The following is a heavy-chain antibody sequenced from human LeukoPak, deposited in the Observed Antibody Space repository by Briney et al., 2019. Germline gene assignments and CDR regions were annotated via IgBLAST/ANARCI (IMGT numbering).Heavy chain of an antibody. CDR3: AKPDTPLYDSSGCHPYYFDY. J-gene: IGHJ4*02. CDR2: ISWNSGSI. V-gene: IGHV3-9*01. Sequence: GRSLRLSCAASGFTFDDYAMHWVRQAPGKGLEWVSGISWNSGSIGYADSVKGRFTISRDNAKNSLYLQMNSLRAEDTALYYCAKPDTPLYDSSGCHPYYFDYWGQGTLVTVSS. D-gene: IGHD3-22*01. CDR1: GFTFDDYA.